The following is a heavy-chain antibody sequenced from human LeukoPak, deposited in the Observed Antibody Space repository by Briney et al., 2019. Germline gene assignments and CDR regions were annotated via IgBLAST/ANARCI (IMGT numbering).Heavy chain of an antibody. V-gene: IGHV5-51*01. CDR2: IYPGDSDT. CDR1: GYSFTSYW. J-gene: IGHJ5*02. D-gene: IGHD1-26*01. Sequence: GESLKISCKGSGYSFTSYWIGWVRQMPGKGLEWMGIIYPGDSDTRYSPSFQGQVTISADKSISTAYLQWSSLKASDTAMCYCVRLSGGSAKEDWFDPWGQGTLVTVSS. CDR3: VRLSGGSAKEDWFDP.